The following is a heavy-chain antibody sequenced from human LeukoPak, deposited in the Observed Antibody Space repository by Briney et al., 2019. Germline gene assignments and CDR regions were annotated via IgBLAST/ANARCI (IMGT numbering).Heavy chain of an antibody. CDR1: GDSITGYY. V-gene: IGHV4-39*07. J-gene: IGHJ3*02. CDR2: IYYTGNT. CDR3: TKSDRYGLIRI. Sequence: PSETLSLTCSVSGDSITGYYWGWIRQPPGKGLEWIGNIYYTGNTYYNSSLKSRVTISLDTSKNQFSLKVISMTAADTAAYYCTKSDRYGLIRICGRGTMVTVSS. D-gene: IGHD3-16*02.